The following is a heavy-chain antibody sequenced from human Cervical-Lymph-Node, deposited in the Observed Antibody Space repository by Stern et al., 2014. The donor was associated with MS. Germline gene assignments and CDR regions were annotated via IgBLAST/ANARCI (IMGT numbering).Heavy chain of an antibody. CDR1: GGSIDGSDW. CDR3: ARAGLYDY. D-gene: IGHD2/OR15-2a*01. CDR2: IYHPGST. Sequence: QVQLQESGPGLVKPSGTLSLTCTVSGGSIDGSDWWSWVRQPPREGLELIGEIYHPGSTNYNPSFKSRVSMSVDKSKNQFSLNLTSVTAADTAVYYCARAGLYDYWGQGTLVTVSS. V-gene: IGHV4-4*02. J-gene: IGHJ4*02.